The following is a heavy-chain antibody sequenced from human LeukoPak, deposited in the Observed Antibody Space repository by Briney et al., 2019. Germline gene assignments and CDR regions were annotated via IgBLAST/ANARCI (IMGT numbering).Heavy chain of an antibody. V-gene: IGHV3-23*01. CDR2: ISGSGGST. D-gene: IGHD5-12*01. J-gene: IGHJ4*02. CDR3: AKDVGSGYDLGIGFDY. Sequence: GGSLRLSCAASGFTFSSYAMSWVRQAPGKGLEWVSAISGSGGSTYYADSVKGRFTISRDNSKNTLYLQMNSLRAEDTAVYYCAKDVGSGYDLGIGFDYWGQGTLVTVSS. CDR1: GFTFSSYA.